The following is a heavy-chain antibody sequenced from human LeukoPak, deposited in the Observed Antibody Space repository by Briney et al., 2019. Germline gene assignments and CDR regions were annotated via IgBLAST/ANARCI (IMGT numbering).Heavy chain of an antibody. D-gene: IGHD3-22*01. V-gene: IGHV1-46*01. CDR3: ATNYYYDSSGYSLFAY. CDR1: GYTFTSYY. Sequence: GASVKVSCKVSGYTFTSYYMHWVLQAPGQGLEWMGIINPSGGSTSYAQKFQGRVTMTRDTSTSTAYMELSSLRSEDTAVYYCATNYYYDSSGYSLFAYWGQGTLVTASS. CDR2: INPSGGST. J-gene: IGHJ4*02.